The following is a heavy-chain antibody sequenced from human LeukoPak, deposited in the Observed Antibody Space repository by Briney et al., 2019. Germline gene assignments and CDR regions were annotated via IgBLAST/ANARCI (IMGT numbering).Heavy chain of an antibody. CDR3: ARAVLRRHYYGSGSYFDY. CDR2: IYYSGST. J-gene: IGHJ4*02. D-gene: IGHD3-10*01. Sequence: PSETLSLTCTVSGGSISSYYWSWIRQPPGKGLEWIGYIYYSGSTNYNPSLKSRVTISVDTSKNQFSLKLSSVTAVDTAVYYCARAVLRRHYYGSGSYFDYWGQGTLVTVSS. V-gene: IGHV4-59*01. CDR1: GGSISSYY.